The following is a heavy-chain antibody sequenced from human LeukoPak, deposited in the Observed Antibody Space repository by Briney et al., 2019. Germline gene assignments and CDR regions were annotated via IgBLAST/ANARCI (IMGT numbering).Heavy chain of an antibody. D-gene: IGHD1-26*01. CDR2: IYTGGNT. Sequence: SQTLSLTCTVSGDSISSGSFYWGWIRQPAGKGLEWIGRIYTGGNTNYNPSLQSRVAISIDTSKNQFSLKLNSVTAADTAMYYCAKWERLNRVFFWGQGTLVAVSS. CDR1: GDSISSGSFY. CDR3: AKWERLNRVFF. J-gene: IGHJ4*02. V-gene: IGHV4-61*02.